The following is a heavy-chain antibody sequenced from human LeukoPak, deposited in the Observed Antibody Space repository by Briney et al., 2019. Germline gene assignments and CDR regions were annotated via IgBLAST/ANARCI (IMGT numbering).Heavy chain of an antibody. CDR2: IYYSRTT. V-gene: IGHV4-59*08. Sequence: PSETLSLTCSISGGSISTYYWRWIRQVPGKGLEWIGYIYYSRTTNFNPSLKGRVTNSDDTSTNQFFLNLRSVTAADTAIYYCARGGKSVPEDSWGQGILVTVSS. CDR3: ARGGKSVPEDS. J-gene: IGHJ4*02. CDR1: GGSISTYY. D-gene: IGHD6-19*01.